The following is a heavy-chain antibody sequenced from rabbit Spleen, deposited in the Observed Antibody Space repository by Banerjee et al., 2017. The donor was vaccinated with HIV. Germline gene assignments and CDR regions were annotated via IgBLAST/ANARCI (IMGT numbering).Heavy chain of an antibody. CDR3: ARATYAGSSAGEANL. CDR1: GFSISSNYW. V-gene: IGHV1S40*01. Sequence: QSLEESGGDLVKPGASLTLTCKASGFSISSNYWICWVRQAPGKGLEVIACTWTSSGSTYYASWAKGRFTISKASSTTVTLQMTSLTAADTATYFCARATYAGSSAGEANLWGPGTLVTVS. D-gene: IGHD7-1*01. J-gene: IGHJ4*01. CDR2: TWTSSGST.